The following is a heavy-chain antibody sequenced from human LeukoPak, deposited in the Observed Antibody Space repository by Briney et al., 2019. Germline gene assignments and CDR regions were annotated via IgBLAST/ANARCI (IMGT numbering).Heavy chain of an antibody. V-gene: IGHV3-74*01. CDR3: ARDFYGGSLERRTLSDY. D-gene: IGHD4-23*01. Sequence: GGSLRLSCAASGFTFSRYWMHWVRQAPGKGLVWVSRINSDGSSTIYADSVKGRFTISRDNAKNTLYLQMNSLRAEDTAVYYCARDFYGGSLERRTLSDYWGQGTLVTVSS. CDR2: INSDGSST. J-gene: IGHJ4*02. CDR1: GFTFSRYW.